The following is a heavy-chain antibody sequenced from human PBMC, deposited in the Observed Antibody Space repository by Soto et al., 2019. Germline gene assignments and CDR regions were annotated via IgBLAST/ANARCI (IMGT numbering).Heavy chain of an antibody. D-gene: IGHD2-15*01. J-gene: IGHJ4*02. Sequence: GGSLRLSCAASGFTFSDYYMSWIRQAPGKGLEWVSYISSSSSYTNYADSVKGRFTISRDNAKNSLYLQMNSLRAEDTAVYYCARDSPDIVVVPAAVGYCSGGSCYSAVDYWGQGTLVTVSS. CDR1: GFTFSDYY. CDR3: ARDSPDIVVVPAAVGYCSGGSCYSAVDY. V-gene: IGHV3-11*06. CDR2: ISSSSSYT.